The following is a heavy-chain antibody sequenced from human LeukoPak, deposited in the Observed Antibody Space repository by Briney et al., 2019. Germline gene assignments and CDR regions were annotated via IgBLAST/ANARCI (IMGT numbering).Heavy chain of an antibody. V-gene: IGHV1-69*05. J-gene: IGHJ6*03. CDR2: IIPIFGTA. D-gene: IGHD3-22*01. CDR3: ARGSYYDSSGYYFRYYYYMDV. CDR1: GGTFSSYA. Sequence: SVKVSCKASGGTFSSYAISWVRQAPGQGLEWMGGIIPIFGTANYAQKFQGRVTITTDESTSTAYMELSSLRSEDTAVYYCARGSYYDSSGYYFRYYYYMDVWGKGTTVTVSS.